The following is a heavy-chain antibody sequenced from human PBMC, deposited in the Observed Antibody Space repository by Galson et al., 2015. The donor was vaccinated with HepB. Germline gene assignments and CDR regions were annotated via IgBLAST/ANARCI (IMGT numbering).Heavy chain of an antibody. D-gene: IGHD3-9*01. J-gene: IGHJ4*02. V-gene: IGHV1-46*04. CDR1: GYTFTSYY. CDR2: INPGGGST. CDR3: VFDPFDYDSLTGYYDY. Sequence: SVKVSCKASGYTFTSYYMHWVRQAPGQGLEWMGIINPGGGSTSYAQKLQGRVTMTRDTSTSTVYMELSSLRSEDTAVYYCVFDPFDYDSLTGYYDYWGQGTLVTVSS.